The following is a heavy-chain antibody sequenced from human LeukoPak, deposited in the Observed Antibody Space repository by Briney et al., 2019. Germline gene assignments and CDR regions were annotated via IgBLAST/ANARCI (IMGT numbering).Heavy chain of an antibody. CDR2: IYYSGST. CDR3: ARAPGYSSSWHDY. CDR1: GGSISSYY. Sequence: SETLSLTCTVSGGSISSYYWSWIRQPPRKGLEWIGYIYYSGSTNYNPSLKSRVTISVDTSKNQFSLKLSSVTAADTAVYYCARAPGYSSSWHDYWGQGTLVTVSS. J-gene: IGHJ4*02. V-gene: IGHV4-59*01. D-gene: IGHD6-13*01.